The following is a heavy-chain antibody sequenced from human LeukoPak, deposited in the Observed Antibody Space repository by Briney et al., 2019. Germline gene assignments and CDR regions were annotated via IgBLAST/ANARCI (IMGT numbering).Heavy chain of an antibody. Sequence: PGGSLRLSCAASGFTFSSYSMNWVRQAPGKGLEWVSSISSSSSYIYYADSVKGRFTISRDNAKNSLYLQMNSLRAEDTAVYYCARPREQWLDTHIFDYWGQGTLVTVSS. CDR2: ISSSSSYI. CDR1: GFTFSSYS. V-gene: IGHV3-21*01. J-gene: IGHJ4*02. D-gene: IGHD6-19*01. CDR3: ARPREQWLDTHIFDY.